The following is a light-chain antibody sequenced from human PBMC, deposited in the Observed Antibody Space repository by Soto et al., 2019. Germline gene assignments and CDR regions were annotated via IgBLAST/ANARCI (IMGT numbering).Light chain of an antibody. CDR3: QQYNNWPPLT. CDR2: GAS. Sequence: GERATLSCRASQSVSSNLAWYQQKPGQAPRLLIYGASTRATGIPARFSGSGSGTEFTLTISSLQSEDFAVYYCQQYNNWPPLTFGGGTKVDIK. J-gene: IGKJ4*01. V-gene: IGKV3-15*01. CDR1: QSVSSN.